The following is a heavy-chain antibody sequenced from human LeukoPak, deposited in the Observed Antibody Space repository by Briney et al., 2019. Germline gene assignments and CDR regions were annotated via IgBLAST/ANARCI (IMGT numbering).Heavy chain of an antibody. J-gene: IGHJ4*02. V-gene: IGHV3-48*03. CDR3: AREGYFDWLLYFDY. D-gene: IGHD3-9*01. CDR2: ISSSGSTI. Sequence: PGGSLRLSCAASGFTFSSYEMNWVRQAPGKGLEWVSYISSSGSTIYYADSVKGRFTISRDNAKNSLYLQVNSLRAEDTAVYYCAREGYFDWLLYFDYWGQGTLVTVSS. CDR1: GFTFSSYE.